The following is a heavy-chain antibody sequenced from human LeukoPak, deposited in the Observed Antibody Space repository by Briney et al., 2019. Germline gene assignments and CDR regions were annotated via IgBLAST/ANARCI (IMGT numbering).Heavy chain of an antibody. Sequence: PGGSLRLSCAASGFTFRTYAMNWVRQALGKGLYWVSGISESGVGTNYADSVKGRFTTSRDNSKNTLYLQMNSLRAEDTAVYYCAKVKVGATIDNWGQGTLVTVSS. J-gene: IGHJ4*02. D-gene: IGHD1-26*01. V-gene: IGHV3-23*01. CDR3: AKVKVGATIDN. CDR2: ISESGVGT. CDR1: GFTFRTYA.